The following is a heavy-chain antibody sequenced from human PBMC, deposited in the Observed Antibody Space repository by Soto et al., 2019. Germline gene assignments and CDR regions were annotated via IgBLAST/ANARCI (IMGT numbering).Heavy chain of an antibody. CDR1: GGPISSYY. D-gene: IGHD6-13*01. J-gene: IGHJ4*02. CDR3: ARALGLASRYFDY. V-gene: IGHV4-59*01. CDR2: IYYSGST. Sequence: SETLSLTCTVSGGPISSYYWSWIRQPPGKGLEWIGYIYYSGSTNYNPSLKSRVTISVDTSKNQFSLKLSSVTAADTAVYYCARALGLASRYFDYWGQGTLVTVSS.